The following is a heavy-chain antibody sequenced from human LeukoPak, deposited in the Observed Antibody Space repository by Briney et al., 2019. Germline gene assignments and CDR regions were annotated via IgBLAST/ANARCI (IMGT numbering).Heavy chain of an antibody. D-gene: IGHD4-11*01. V-gene: IGHV4-34*01. CDR3: ARGRLPPNY. CDR1: GGSFSGYY. J-gene: IGHJ4*02. Sequence: SQTLSLTCAVYGGSFSGYYSSWIRQPPGKGLEWIGEINHSGTTNYNPTLMSRVTISVDTSKNQCSLKLSSVTAADTAVYYCARGRLPPNYWGRGTLVTVSS. CDR2: INHSGTT.